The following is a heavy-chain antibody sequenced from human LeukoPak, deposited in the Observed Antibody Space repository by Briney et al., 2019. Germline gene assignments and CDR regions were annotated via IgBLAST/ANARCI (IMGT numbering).Heavy chain of an antibody. Sequence: GGSLRLSCAASGFTFSSYGMHWVRQAPGKGLEWVAFIRYDGSNKYYADSVKGRFTISRDNSKNTLYLQMNSLRAEDTAVYYCAKLGFHHECSPYPALFDPWGQGTLVTVSS. D-gene: IGHD2-2*01. V-gene: IGHV3-30*02. CDR2: IRYDGSNK. CDR1: GFTFSSYG. CDR3: AKLGFHHECSPYPALFDP. J-gene: IGHJ5*02.